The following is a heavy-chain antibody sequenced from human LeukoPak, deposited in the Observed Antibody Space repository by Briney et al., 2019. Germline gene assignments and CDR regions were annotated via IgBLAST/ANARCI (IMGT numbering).Heavy chain of an antibody. Sequence: SETLSLTCTVSGGSISSYYWSWIRQPPGKGLEWIGYIYYSASTNYNPSLKSRVTISVDTSKNQFSLKLSSVTAADTAVYYCARIRGYYGSGSYPRPDYYYYYMDVWGKGTTVTVSS. D-gene: IGHD3-10*01. CDR2: IYYSAST. J-gene: IGHJ6*03. CDR1: GGSISSYY. CDR3: ARIRGYYGSGSYPRPDYYYYYMDV. V-gene: IGHV4-59*01.